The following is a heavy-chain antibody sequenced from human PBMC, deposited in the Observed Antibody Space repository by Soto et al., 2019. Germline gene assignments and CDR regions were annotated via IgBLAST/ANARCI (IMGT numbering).Heavy chain of an antibody. CDR2: ISAYNGNT. CDR1: GSCFTTYG. V-gene: IGHV1-18*01. D-gene: IGHD3-10*01. Sequence: AFGKVFCRSSGSCFTTYGIVRVRQAPGQWLEWMGWISAYNGNTNYAQKLQGRVTMTTDTSTSPAYMELRSLRSDDTAVYYCARGLPSYRSGSDFYFDYWGQRTLVTVSS. J-gene: IGHJ4*02. CDR3: ARGLPSYRSGSDFYFDY.